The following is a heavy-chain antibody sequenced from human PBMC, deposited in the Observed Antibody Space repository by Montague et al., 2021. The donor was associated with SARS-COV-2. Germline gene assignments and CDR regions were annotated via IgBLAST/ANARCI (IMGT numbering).Heavy chain of an antibody. J-gene: IGHJ5*02. V-gene: IGHV4-31*11. Sequence: TLSLTCAVSGGSISSGGYYWSWIRQHPGKGLEWIGYIYYSGSTYCNPSLKSRVTISVDTSKNQFSLKLSSVTAADTAVYYCARVRVVVPAATNWFDPWGQGTLVTVSS. CDR1: GGSISSGGYY. D-gene: IGHD2-2*01. CDR2: IYYSGST. CDR3: ARVRVVVPAATNWFDP.